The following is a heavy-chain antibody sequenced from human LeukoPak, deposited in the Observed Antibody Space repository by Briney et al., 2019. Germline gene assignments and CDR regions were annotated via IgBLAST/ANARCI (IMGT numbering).Heavy chain of an antibody. J-gene: IGHJ6*02. D-gene: IGHD5-12*01. CDR1: GFTFTSYW. CDR2: IKSDESTR. Sequence: GGSLRLSCAASGFTFTSYWMHWVRQAPGKGLVWVSRIKSDESTRDYADFVKGRFTISRDNARNTMYLQINSLIAEDTAVYYCARGLRDRYGMDVWGQGTTVTVSS. CDR3: ARGLRDRYGMDV. V-gene: IGHV3-74*01.